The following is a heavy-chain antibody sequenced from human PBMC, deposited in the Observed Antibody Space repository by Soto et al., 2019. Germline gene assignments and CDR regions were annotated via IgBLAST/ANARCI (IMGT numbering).Heavy chain of an antibody. CDR3: ARGPMVRGIDY. CDR2: IYHSGST. CDR1: GGSISSGGYS. Sequence: SETLSLTCAVSGGSISSGGYSWSWIRQPPGKGLEWIGYIYHSGSTYYNSSLKSRVTISVDRSKNQFSLKLSSVTAADTAVYYCARGPMVRGIDYWGQGTLVTVSS. J-gene: IGHJ4*02. D-gene: IGHD3-10*01. V-gene: IGHV4-30-2*02.